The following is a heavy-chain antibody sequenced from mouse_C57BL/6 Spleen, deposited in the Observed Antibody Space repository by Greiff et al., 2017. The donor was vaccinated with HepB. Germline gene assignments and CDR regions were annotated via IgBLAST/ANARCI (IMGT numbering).Heavy chain of an antibody. CDR2: INPSNGGT. Sequence: VQLQQSGTELVKPGASVKLSCKASGYTFTSYWMHWVKQRPGQGLEWIGNINPSNGGTNYNEKFKSKATLTVDKSSSTAYMQLSSLTSEDSAVYYCARGLLRRGAMDYWGQGTSVTVSS. V-gene: IGHV1-53*01. D-gene: IGHD1-2*01. J-gene: IGHJ4*01. CDR1: GYTFTSYW. CDR3: ARGLLRRGAMDY.